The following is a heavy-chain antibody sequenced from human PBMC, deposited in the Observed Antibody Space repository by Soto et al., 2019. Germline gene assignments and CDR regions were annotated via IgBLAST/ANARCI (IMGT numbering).Heavy chain of an antibody. CDR1: GGSMSSYY. V-gene: IGHV4-59*01. Sequence: PSETLSLTCTVSGGSMSSYYWYWLRQPPGKGLECIGYIYYSGYTNYSPSLKSRVTMSVETSKSHFSLKLSSVTAADTAVYCCARGGHFDSSGPFDPWGQGTLVTVSS. CDR2: IYYSGYT. J-gene: IGHJ5*02. CDR3: ARGGHFDSSGPFDP. D-gene: IGHD3-22*01.